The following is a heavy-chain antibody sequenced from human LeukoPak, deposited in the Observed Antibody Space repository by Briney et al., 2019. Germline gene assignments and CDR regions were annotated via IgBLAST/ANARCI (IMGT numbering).Heavy chain of an antibody. Sequence: GRSLRLSCAASGFTVSSNYMSWVRQAPGKGLEWVSVIYSGGSTYYADSVKGRFTISRDNSKNTLYLQMNSLRAEDTAVYYCARDLMGATSDFDYWGQGTLVTVSS. CDR3: ARDLMGATSDFDY. J-gene: IGHJ4*02. V-gene: IGHV3-66*01. D-gene: IGHD1-26*01. CDR1: GFTVSSNY. CDR2: IYSGGST.